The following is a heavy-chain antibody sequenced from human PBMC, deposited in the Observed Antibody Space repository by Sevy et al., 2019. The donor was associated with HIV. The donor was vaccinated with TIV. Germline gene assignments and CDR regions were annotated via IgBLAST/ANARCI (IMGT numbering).Heavy chain of an antibody. CDR1: GFTFAKYS. D-gene: IGHD2-8*01. Sequence: GESLKISCAASGFTFAKYSMSWVRQAPGKGLEWVKTFSFGCGRINYADSVKGRFTISREDSKNTQFLQMNSLRAEDTATYFCAREGCTQPHDYWGQGTLVTVSS. J-gene: IGHJ4*02. V-gene: IGHV3-23*01. CDR3: AREGCTQPHDY. CDR2: FSFGCGRI.